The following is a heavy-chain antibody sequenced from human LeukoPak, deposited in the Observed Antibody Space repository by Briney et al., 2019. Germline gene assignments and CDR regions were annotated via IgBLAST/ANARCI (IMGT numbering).Heavy chain of an antibody. CDR3: AKEVQYYYDSSGPPDS. CDR2: IRYDGSNK. V-gene: IGHV3-30*02. J-gene: IGHJ4*02. D-gene: IGHD3-22*01. CDR1: GFTFSSYG. Sequence: GGSLRLSCAASGFTFSSYGMHWVRQAPGKGLEWVAFIRYDGSNKYYADSVKGRFTISRDNSKNTLYLQMNSLRAEDTAVYYCAKEVQYYYDSSGPPDSWGQGTLVTVSS.